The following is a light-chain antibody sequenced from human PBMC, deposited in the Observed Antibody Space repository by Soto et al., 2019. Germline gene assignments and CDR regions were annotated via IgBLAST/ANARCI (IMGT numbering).Light chain of an antibody. V-gene: IGKV3-11*01. CDR2: DAS. CDR1: QSVSSY. Sequence: EIVLTQSPATLSLSPGERATLSCRASQSVSSYLAWYQQKPGQAPRLLIYDASNRATGIPARFSGSGSVTDFTLTISSLEPEDFAVYYCQQRSNWRGLTFGGGTKVEIK. J-gene: IGKJ4*01. CDR3: QQRSNWRGLT.